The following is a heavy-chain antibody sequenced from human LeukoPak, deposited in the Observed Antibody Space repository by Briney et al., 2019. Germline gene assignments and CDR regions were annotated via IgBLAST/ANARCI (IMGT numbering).Heavy chain of an antibody. D-gene: IGHD2-2*01. CDR3: ARRYCSSTSCQKRRDWFDP. CDR1: GYTFTSYG. CDR2: ISAYNGNT. V-gene: IGHV1-18*01. Sequence: GASVKVSCKASGYTFTSYGISWVRQAPGQGLEWMGWISAYNGNTNYAQKLQGRVTMTTDTSTSTAYMELRSLRSDDTAVYYCARRYCSSTSCQKRRDWFDPWGQGTLVTVSS. J-gene: IGHJ5*02.